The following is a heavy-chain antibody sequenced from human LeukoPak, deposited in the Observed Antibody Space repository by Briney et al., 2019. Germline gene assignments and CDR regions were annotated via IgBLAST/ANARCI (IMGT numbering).Heavy chain of an antibody. Sequence: SQTLSLTCAISGDSVSNNNGAWNWIRQSPSRGLEWLGRTYYRSGWYNDYAVSVQGRISINPDTTKNQFSLQLNSVTPDDTAIYYCARDRRSFSGWFDPWGRGTLVTVSS. V-gene: IGHV6-1*01. CDR2: TYYRSGWYN. CDR1: GDSVSNNNGA. D-gene: IGHD2/OR15-2a*01. J-gene: IGHJ5*02. CDR3: ARDRRSFSGWFDP.